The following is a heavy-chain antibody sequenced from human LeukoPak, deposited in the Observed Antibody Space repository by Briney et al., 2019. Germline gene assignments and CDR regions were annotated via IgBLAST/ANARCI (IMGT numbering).Heavy chain of an antibody. CDR3: ARLRFDAFDI. V-gene: IGHV4-59*01. CDR2: IFYSGTA. D-gene: IGHD4-17*01. J-gene: IGHJ3*02. CDR1: GGSISSSY. Sequence: PSETLSLTCTVSGGSISSSYWSWIRQPPGKGLEWIGYIFYSGTAIHNPSLKSRVTISVDTSKNQFSLKLSSVTAADTAVYYCARLRFDAFDIWGQGTMVTVSS.